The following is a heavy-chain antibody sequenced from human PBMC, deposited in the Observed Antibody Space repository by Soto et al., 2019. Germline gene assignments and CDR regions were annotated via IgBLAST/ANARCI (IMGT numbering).Heavy chain of an antibody. CDR2: INPNSGGT. CDR1: GYTFTGYY. Sequence: ASVKVSCKASGYTFTGYYMHWVRQAPGQGLEWMGWINPNSGGTNYAQKFQGWVTMTRDTSISTAYMELSRLRSDDTAVYYCARGVGDYDFWSGYYTHYGMDVSGQ. CDR3: ARGVGDYDFWSGYYTHYGMDV. D-gene: IGHD3-3*01. J-gene: IGHJ6*02. V-gene: IGHV1-2*04.